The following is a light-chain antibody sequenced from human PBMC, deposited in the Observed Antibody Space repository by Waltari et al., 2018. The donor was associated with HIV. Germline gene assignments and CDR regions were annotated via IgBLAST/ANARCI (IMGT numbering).Light chain of an antibody. V-gene: IGLV1-47*01. CDR2: AND. CDR1: NSNAEISS. J-gene: IGLJ3*02. CDR3: ATWADILSAWV. Sequence: QSVLTQPPSMSGTPGQRVTIHCSGRNSNAEISSVFWYQRVQGAAPKLLIFANDQRPLGVPDRFSVSKSGSSASLAISGLRSEDEADYYCATWADILSAWVFGGGTRVTVL.